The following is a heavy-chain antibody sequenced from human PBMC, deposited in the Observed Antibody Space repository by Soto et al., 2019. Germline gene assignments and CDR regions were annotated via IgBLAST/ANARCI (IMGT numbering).Heavy chain of an antibody. Sequence: QVQLQQWGAGLLNPSETLSLTCAVYGGSFSGFYWSWIRQTPGKGLEWVGEINDSGTINYNPSLKNRVTISLDTSKNQFSLKLSSVIAADTAVYSCARGVRGRKIFAYWGQGALVTVSS. CDR1: GGSFSGFY. D-gene: IGHD3-10*01. J-gene: IGHJ4*02. CDR2: INDSGTI. CDR3: ARGVRGRKIFAY. V-gene: IGHV4-34*01.